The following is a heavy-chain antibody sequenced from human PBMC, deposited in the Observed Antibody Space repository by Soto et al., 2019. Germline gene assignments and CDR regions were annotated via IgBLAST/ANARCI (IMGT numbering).Heavy chain of an antibody. CDR2: ISSGGST. CDR3: ARDYLVVPHRVIDY. CDR1: GFTFSSYS. D-gene: IGHD2-2*01. Sequence: PGGSLRLSCSGSGFTFSSYSLYWVRQAPGKGLEYVSAISSGGSTYYTDSVKGRFTISRDNAKNTLYLQMSSLRDEDTAVYYCARDYLVVPHRVIDYWGQGTLVTVSS. V-gene: IGHV3-64D*06. J-gene: IGHJ4*02.